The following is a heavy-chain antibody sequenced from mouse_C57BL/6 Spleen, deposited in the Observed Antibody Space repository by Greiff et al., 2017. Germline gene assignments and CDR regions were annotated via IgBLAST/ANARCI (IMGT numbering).Heavy chain of an antibody. V-gene: IGHV3-6*01. CDR3: ARWLLREAMDY. Sequence: DVQLQESGPGLVKPSQSLSLTCSVTGYSITSGYYWNWIRQFPGNKLEWMGYISYDGSNNYNPSLKNRISITRDTSKNQFFLKLNSVTTEDTATYYCARWLLREAMDYWGQETSVTVSS. CDR1: GYSITSGYY. CDR2: ISYDGSN. D-gene: IGHD2-3*01. J-gene: IGHJ4*01.